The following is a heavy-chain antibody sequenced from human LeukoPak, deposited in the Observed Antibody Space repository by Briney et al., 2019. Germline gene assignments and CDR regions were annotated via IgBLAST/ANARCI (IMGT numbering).Heavy chain of an antibody. Sequence: PGGPLRLSCAASGFTFSSYEMNWVRQAPGKGLEWVSYISSSGSTIYYADSVKGRFTISRDNAKNSLYLQMNSLRAEDTAVYYCARDDYYGSAGRAFDYWGQGTLVTVSS. V-gene: IGHV3-48*03. CDR2: ISSSGSTI. D-gene: IGHD3-10*01. CDR1: GFTFSSYE. J-gene: IGHJ4*02. CDR3: ARDDYYGSAGRAFDY.